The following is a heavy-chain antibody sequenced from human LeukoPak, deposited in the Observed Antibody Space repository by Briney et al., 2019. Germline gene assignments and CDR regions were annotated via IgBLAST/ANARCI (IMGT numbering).Heavy chain of an antibody. J-gene: IGHJ4*02. V-gene: IGHV3-72*01. CDR1: GFTFSDHF. D-gene: IGHD4-17*01. Sequence: GGSLRLSCAAPGFTFSDHFMDWVRQAPGKGLEWVGRSSNKANSYTTEYAASVKGRFAISRDDSKNSLYLQINSLKTEDTAVYYCARDSGDYVNDYWGQGTLVTVSS. CDR2: SSNKANSYTT. CDR3: ARDSGDYVNDY.